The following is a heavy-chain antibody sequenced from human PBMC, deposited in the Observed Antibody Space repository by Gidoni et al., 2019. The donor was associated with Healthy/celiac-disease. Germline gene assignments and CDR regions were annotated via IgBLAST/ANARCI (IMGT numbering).Heavy chain of an antibody. Sequence: QVQLQESGPALVKPSETLSLTCTVSGGSISSYYWSWIRQPPGKGLEWIGYIYYSGSTNYNPSLKSRVTISVDTSKNQFSLKLSSVTAADTAVYYCARDTVFYGMDVWGQGTTVTVSS. CDR2: IYYSGST. CDR1: GGSISSYY. D-gene: IGHD4-4*01. V-gene: IGHV4-59*01. CDR3: ARDTVFYGMDV. J-gene: IGHJ6*02.